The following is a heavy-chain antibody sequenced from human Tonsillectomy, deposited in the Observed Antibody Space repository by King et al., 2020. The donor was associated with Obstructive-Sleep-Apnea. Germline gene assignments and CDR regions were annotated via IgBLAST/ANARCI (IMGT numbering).Heavy chain of an antibody. J-gene: IGHJ5*02. CDR2: INHRGNT. D-gene: IGHD6-13*01. CDR1: GGSFSDYY. V-gene: IGHV4-34*01. CDR3: ARGSGAAAVNWLDP. Sequence: VQLQQWGAGLLKPSETLSLTCAVYGGSFSDYYWSWIRQPPGKGLEWIGEINHRGNTNYNPALKSRVTLSADTSNNQFSLKLSSVTAADTAVYYCARGSGAAAVNWLDPWGQGTLVTVSS.